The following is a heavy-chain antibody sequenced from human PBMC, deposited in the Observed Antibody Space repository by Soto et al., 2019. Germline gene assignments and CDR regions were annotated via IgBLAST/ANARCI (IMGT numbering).Heavy chain of an antibody. CDR2: IIPIFGTA. Sequence: SVKVSCKASGGTFSSYAISWVRQAPGQGLEWMGGIIPIFGTANYAQKFQGRVTITADESTSTAYMELSSPRSEDTAVYYCARGLSSPVYSSSWYSNWFDPWGQGTLVTVSS. CDR1: GGTFSSYA. CDR3: ARGLSSPVYSSSWYSNWFDP. V-gene: IGHV1-69*13. D-gene: IGHD6-13*01. J-gene: IGHJ5*02.